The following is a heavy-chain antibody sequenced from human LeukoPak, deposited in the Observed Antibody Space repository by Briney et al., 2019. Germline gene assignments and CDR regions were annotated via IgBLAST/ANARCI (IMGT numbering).Heavy chain of an antibody. Sequence: SETLSLTCTVSGGSISGYDWSWMRQPPGKGLEWIGYIYYSGSTNYNPSLKSRVTISVDTSKNQFSLKLSSVTAADTAVYYCARLTPYSGSPLGDYWGQGTLVTVSS. D-gene: IGHD1-26*01. J-gene: IGHJ4*02. CDR2: IYYSGST. CDR1: GGSISGYD. V-gene: IGHV4-59*08. CDR3: ARLTPYSGSPLGDY.